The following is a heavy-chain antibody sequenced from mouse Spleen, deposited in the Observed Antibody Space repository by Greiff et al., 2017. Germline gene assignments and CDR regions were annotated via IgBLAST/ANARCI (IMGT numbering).Heavy chain of an antibody. CDR3: ARGLSSYDAMDY. V-gene: IGHV1-82*01. Sequence: VQLQQSGPELVKPGASVKISCKASGYAFSSSWMNWVKQRPGKGLEWIGRIYPGDGDTNYNGKFKGKATLTADKSSSTAYMQLSSLTSEDSAVYFCARGLSSYDAMDYWGQGTSVTVSS. D-gene: IGHD1-1*01. J-gene: IGHJ4*01. CDR1: GYAFSSSW. CDR2: IYPGDGDT.